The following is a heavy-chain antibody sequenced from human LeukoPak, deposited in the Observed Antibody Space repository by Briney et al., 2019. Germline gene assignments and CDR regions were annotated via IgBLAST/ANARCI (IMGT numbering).Heavy chain of an antibody. CDR3: ATQFYSASFYDAFDL. J-gene: IGHJ3*01. CDR1: GGSISTIY. CDR2: THYSGNT. D-gene: IGHD1-26*01. Sequence: NPSETLSLTCTVSGGSISTIYWSWIRQPPGKGLEWIGYTHYSGNTNYNPSLKSRVTISLDASRNQFSLRLNSVTAADTAVYYCATQFYSASFYDAFDLWGPGTMVTVSS. V-gene: IGHV4-59*08.